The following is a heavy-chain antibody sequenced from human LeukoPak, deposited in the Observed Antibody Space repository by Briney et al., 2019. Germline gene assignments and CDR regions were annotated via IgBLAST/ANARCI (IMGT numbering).Heavy chain of an antibody. D-gene: IGHD6-6*01. CDR3: AKDPTGYRQLVREDFDY. CDR1: GFTFSSYG. CDR2: IWYDGSNK. J-gene: IGHJ4*02. Sequence: GGSLRLSCAASGFTFSSYGMHWVRQAPGKGLEWVAVIWYDGSNKYSADSVKGRFTISRDNSKNTLYLQMNSLRAEDTAVYYCAKDPTGYRQLVREDFDYWGQGTLVTVSS. V-gene: IGHV3-30*02.